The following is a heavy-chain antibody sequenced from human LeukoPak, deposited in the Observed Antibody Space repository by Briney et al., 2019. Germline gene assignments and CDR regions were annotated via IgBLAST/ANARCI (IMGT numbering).Heavy chain of an antibody. CDR1: GGSISSSSYY. CDR3: ARGWYYGSGSYYNVFFDY. V-gene: IGHV4-39*07. D-gene: IGHD3-10*01. CDR2: IYHSGST. Sequence: PSETLSLTCTVSGGSISSSSYYWGWIRQPPGKGLEWIGYIYHSGSTYYNPSLKSRVTISVDTSKNQFSLKLSSVTAADTAVYYCARGWYYGSGSYYNVFFDYWGQGTLVTVSS. J-gene: IGHJ4*02.